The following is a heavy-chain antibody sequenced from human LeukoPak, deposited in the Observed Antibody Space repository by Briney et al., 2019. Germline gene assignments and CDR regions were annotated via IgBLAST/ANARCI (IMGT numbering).Heavy chain of an antibody. V-gene: IGHV1-46*03. Sequence: ASVKVSCKASGYTFTSYDINWVRQATGQGLEWMGIINPSGGSTTYAHKFQGRVTMTRDTSTSTVYMELSSLRSEDTAVYYCARTGGSSWYDYWGQGTLVTVSS. D-gene: IGHD6-13*01. CDR3: ARTGGSSWYDY. CDR1: GYTFTSYD. J-gene: IGHJ4*02. CDR2: INPSGGST.